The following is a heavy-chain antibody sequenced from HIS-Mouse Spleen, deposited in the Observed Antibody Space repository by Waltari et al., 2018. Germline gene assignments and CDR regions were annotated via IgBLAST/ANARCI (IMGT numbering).Heavy chain of an antibody. CDR1: GGSISSSSYY. CDR2: IYYSGST. V-gene: IGHV4-39*07. J-gene: IGHJ2*01. Sequence: QLQLQESGPGLVKPSETLSLTCTVSGGSISSSSYYWVWIRQPPGKGREWIGSIYYSGSTYYNPSLKSRVTISVDTSKNQFSLKLSSVTAADTAVYYCAREIPYSSSWYDWYFDLWGRGTLVTVSS. D-gene: IGHD6-13*01. CDR3: AREIPYSSSWYDWYFDL.